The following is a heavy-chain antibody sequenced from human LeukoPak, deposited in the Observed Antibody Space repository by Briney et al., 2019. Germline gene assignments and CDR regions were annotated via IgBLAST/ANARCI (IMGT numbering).Heavy chain of an antibody. CDR2: IYGDGST. Sequence: GGSLRLSCGASGFTVKNNYMNWVRQAPGKGLEWVSGIYGDGSTYYTKSVKGRFTISRDSSKNTLYLQMNSLRAEDTAVYYCPIGSYCSGGSCYPLFDYWGRGTLVTVSS. CDR3: PIGSYCSGGSCYPLFDY. D-gene: IGHD2-15*01. V-gene: IGHV3-53*01. J-gene: IGHJ4*02. CDR1: GFTVKNNY.